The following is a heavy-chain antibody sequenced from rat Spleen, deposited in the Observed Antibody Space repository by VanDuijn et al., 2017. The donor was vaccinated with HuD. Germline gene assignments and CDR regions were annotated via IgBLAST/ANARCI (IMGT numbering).Heavy chain of an antibody. V-gene: IGHV5-25*01. CDR2: ISPSGGST. J-gene: IGHJ2*01. Sequence: EVQLVESDGGLVQPGRSLNLSCAASGFTFSDFFMAWVRQAPAKGLEWVATISPSGGSTYYRDSVKGRFTVSRDNAKSTLYLQMDSLRSEDTATYYCARHPDYSNYFDYWGQGVMVTVSS. CDR3: ARHPDYSNYFDY. D-gene: IGHD1-1*01. CDR1: GFTFSDFF.